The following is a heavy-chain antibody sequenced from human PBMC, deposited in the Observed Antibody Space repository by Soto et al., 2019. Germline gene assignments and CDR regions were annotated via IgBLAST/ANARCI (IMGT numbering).Heavy chain of an antibody. CDR1: GYTFTSYD. D-gene: IGHD3-22*01. CDR3: ATGYYDSSGYYYDAFDI. Sequence: ASVKVSCKASGYTFTSYDINWVRQATGQGLEWMGWMNPNSGNTGYAQKFQGRVTMTRNTSISTAYMELSSLRSEDTAVYYCATGYYDSSGYYYDAFDIWGQGTMVTV. CDR2: MNPNSGNT. J-gene: IGHJ3*02. V-gene: IGHV1-8*01.